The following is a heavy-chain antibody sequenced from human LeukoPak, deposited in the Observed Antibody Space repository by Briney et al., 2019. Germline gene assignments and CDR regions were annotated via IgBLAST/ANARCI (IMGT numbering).Heavy chain of an antibody. Sequence: GGSLRLSCAASGFTFSSYAMSWVRQAPGKRLEWVSAISGRADRTYYADSVKGRFTISRDNSKNTLNLQMNSLRAEDTAVYYCAKESAYTSPRNYYFDNWGQGTLVTVSS. D-gene: IGHD1-14*01. CDR1: GFTFSSYA. CDR2: ISGRADRT. J-gene: IGHJ4*02. V-gene: IGHV3-23*01. CDR3: AKESAYTSPRNYYFDN.